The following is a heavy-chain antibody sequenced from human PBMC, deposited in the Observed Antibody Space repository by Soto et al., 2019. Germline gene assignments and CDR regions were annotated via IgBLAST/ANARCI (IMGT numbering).Heavy chain of an antibody. CDR3: ITEGGSSGPGL. V-gene: IGHV3-15*07. Sequence: EVQLVESGGGLVKPGGSLRLSCAVSSATYSKAWVNWVRQAPGKGLEWVGRIKSRTEGGTIDYAAPMKGRFTISRDDSKNMGYLQMDSLITDDTAMYYCITEGGSSGPGLWGQGTEVRVSS. CDR2: IKSRTEGGTI. CDR1: SATYSKAW. D-gene: IGHD6-13*01. J-gene: IGHJ4*02.